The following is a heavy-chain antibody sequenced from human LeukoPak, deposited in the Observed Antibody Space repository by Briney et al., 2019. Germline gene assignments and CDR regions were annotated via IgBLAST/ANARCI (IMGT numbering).Heavy chain of an antibody. Sequence: GASVKVSCKASGYTFTSYGISWVRQAPGQGLEWMGWISAYNGNTNYAQKLQGRVTMTTDTSTSTAYMELRSLRSDDAAVYYCARDHRFGVVVPAARYDYWGQGTLVTVSS. J-gene: IGHJ4*02. CDR3: ARDHRFGVVVPAARYDY. V-gene: IGHV1-18*01. CDR1: GYTFTSYG. CDR2: ISAYNGNT. D-gene: IGHD2-2*01.